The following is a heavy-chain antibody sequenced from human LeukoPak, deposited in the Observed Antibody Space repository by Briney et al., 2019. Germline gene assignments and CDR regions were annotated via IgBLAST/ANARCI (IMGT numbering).Heavy chain of an antibody. J-gene: IGHJ4*02. CDR3: AKDRYSGSYSDY. CDR2: ISSSGSTK. D-gene: IGHD1-26*01. V-gene: IGHV3-11*01. CDR1: GLTFSDYY. Sequence: GGSLRLSCAASGLTFSDYYMSWIRQAPGKGLEWISYISSSGSTKYYADSVKGRFTISRDNSKNTLYLQMNSLRAEDTAVYYCAKDRYSGSYSDYWGQGTLVTVSS.